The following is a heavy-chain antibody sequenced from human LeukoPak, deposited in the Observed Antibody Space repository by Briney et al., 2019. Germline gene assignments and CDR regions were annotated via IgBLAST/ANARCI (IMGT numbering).Heavy chain of an antibody. CDR3: AKCRSLSPAAATNY. Sequence: PGGSPRLSCAASGFTFSSFALSWVRQAPGKGLEWVSSISGSGDSTYYMESVKGRFTISRDNSENTLYLQMNSLRADDTAVYYCAKCRSLSPAAATNYWGQGTLVTVYS. CDR2: ISGSGDST. D-gene: IGHD6-13*01. V-gene: IGHV3-23*01. CDR1: GFTFSSFA. J-gene: IGHJ4*02.